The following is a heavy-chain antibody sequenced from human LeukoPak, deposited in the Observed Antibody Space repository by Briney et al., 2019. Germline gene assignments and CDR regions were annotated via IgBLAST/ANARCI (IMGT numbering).Heavy chain of an antibody. V-gene: IGHV3-48*03. D-gene: IGHD1-26*01. CDR3: ARGGATRYYYYYYMDV. J-gene: IGHJ6*03. Sequence: GGSLRLSCAASGFTFSSYEMNWVRQAPGKGLEWVSYISSSGSTIYYADSVKGRFTISRDNAKNSLYLQMNSLRAEDTAVYYCARGGATRYYYYYYMDVWGKGTTVTVSS. CDR2: ISSSGSTI. CDR1: GFTFSSYE.